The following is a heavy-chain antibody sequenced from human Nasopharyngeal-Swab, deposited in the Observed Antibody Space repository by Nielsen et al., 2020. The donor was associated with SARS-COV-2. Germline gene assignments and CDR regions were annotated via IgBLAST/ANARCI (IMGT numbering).Heavy chain of an antibody. J-gene: IGHJ6*02. V-gene: IGHV4-34*01. D-gene: IGHD5-12*01. CDR3: ARGGYSGYHYYYGMDV. Sequence: WIRQPPGKGLEWIGEINHSGSTNYNPSLKSRVTISVDTSKNQFSLKLSSVTAADTAVYYCARGGYSGYHYYYGMDVWGQGTTVTVSS. CDR2: INHSGST.